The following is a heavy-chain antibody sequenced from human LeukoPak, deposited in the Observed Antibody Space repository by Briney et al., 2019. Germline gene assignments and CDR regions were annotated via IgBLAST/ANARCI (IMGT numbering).Heavy chain of an antibody. Sequence: SETLSLTCTVSGGSISHYYWSWIRQPPGKGPEWIGYIYYTASTNYGSTNYNPPLKSRVTISIDTSKNQFSLKLNSVTTADTAVYYCARLQQETRDYWGQGTLVTVSS. CDR2: IYYTASTNYGST. D-gene: IGHD6-13*01. CDR1: GGSISHYY. V-gene: IGHV4-59*01. CDR3: ARLQQETRDY. J-gene: IGHJ4*02.